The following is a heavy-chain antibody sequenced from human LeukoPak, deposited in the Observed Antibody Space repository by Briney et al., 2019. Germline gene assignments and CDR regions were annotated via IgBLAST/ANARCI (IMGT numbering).Heavy chain of an antibody. CDR1: GDSISNYH. V-gene: IGHV4-4*07. CDR3: ARKDGDL. Sequence: SETLSLTCTVSGDSISNYHWTWIRQPAGQGLEWIGHLYSSGNTNYNPSLKSRVTMSVDTSKNQVSLKVNSVTAADTAVYFCARKDGDLWGPGTLVTVSS. CDR2: LYSSGNT. J-gene: IGHJ4*02.